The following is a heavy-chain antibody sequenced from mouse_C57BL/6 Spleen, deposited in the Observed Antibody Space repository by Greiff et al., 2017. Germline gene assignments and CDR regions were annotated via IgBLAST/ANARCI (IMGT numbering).Heavy chain of an antibody. J-gene: IGHJ2*01. CDR2: IHPNSGST. Sequence: QVQLKQPGAELVKPGASVKLSCKASGYTFTSYWMHWVKQRPGQGLEWIGMIHPNSGSTNYNEKFKSKATLTVDKSSSTAYMQLSSLTSEDSAVYYCARPIYDGYYGYWGQGTTLTVSS. D-gene: IGHD2-3*01. CDR3: ARPIYDGYYGY. CDR1: GYTFTSYW. V-gene: IGHV1-64*01.